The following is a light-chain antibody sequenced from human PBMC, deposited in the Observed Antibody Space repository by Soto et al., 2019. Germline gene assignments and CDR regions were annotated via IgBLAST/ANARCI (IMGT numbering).Light chain of an antibody. CDR3: QHYNNWPIT. J-gene: IGKJ5*01. CDR2: GTS. CDR1: QSVASN. Sequence: EIVMTQSPASLSVSPGESGSLSWRASQSVASNLAWYQQKPGQAPRLLIYGTSTRATGVPARFSGSGSGTDFTLTISSLQAADFAVYHCQHYNNWPITFGQGTRLEIK. V-gene: IGKV3-15*01.